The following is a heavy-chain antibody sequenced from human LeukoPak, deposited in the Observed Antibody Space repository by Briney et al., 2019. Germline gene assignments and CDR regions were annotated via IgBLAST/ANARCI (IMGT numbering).Heavy chain of an antibody. V-gene: IGHV1-69*05. Sequence: SVKVSCKASGGTFSSYAISWVRQAPGQGLEWMGGIIPIFGTANYAQKFQGRVTMTRDTSTSTVYMELSSLRSEDTAVYYCARREEASIDYWGQGTLVTVSS. CDR3: ARREEASIDY. J-gene: IGHJ4*02. CDR1: GGTFSSYA. CDR2: IIPIFGTA.